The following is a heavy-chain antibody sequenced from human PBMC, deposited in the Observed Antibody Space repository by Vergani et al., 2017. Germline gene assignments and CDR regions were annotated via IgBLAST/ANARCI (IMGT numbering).Heavy chain of an antibody. J-gene: IGHJ6*03. CDR3: ARVDTQVPATSHFYYMDV. CDR1: GGSISSGDHC. Sequence: QVQLQESGPGVVKPSQTLSLTCAVSGGSISSGDHCWTWIRQRPGKGLEWIGYIFYSGTTYDNPSHRSRLTISVDTSQNQFSLKLRSVTAADTAVYYCARVDTQVPATSHFYYMDVWGKGTTVVVSS. V-gene: IGHV4-31*11. CDR2: IFYSGTT. D-gene: IGHD5-18*01.